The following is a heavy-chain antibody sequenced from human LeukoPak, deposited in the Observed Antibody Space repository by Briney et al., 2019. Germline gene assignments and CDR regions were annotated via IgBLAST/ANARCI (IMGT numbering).Heavy chain of an antibody. Sequence: GGSLRLSCAASGFTFSSYAMHWVRQAPGKGLEWVAVISYDGSNKYYTDSVKGRFTISRDNSKNTLYLQMNSLRAEDTAVYYCARVGSSVWDFDYWGQGTLVTVSS. CDR1: GFTFSSYA. V-gene: IGHV3-30*04. CDR2: ISYDGSNK. D-gene: IGHD6-19*01. CDR3: ARVGSSVWDFDY. J-gene: IGHJ4*02.